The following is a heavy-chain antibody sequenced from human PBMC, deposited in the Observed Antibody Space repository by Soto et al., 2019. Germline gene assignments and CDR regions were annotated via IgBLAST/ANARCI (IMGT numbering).Heavy chain of an antibody. CDR2: INAGNGNT. Sequence: QVQLVQSGAEVKKPGASVKVSCKASGYTFTSYAMHWVRQAPGQRLEWMGWINAGNGNTKYSQKFKGRVTITRETSASTAYMELSSLRSEDTAVYYCARDPAAAGPTVDYFDYWGQGTLVTVSS. CDR3: ARDPAAAGPTVDYFDY. CDR1: GYTFTSYA. J-gene: IGHJ4*02. V-gene: IGHV1-3*01. D-gene: IGHD6-13*01.